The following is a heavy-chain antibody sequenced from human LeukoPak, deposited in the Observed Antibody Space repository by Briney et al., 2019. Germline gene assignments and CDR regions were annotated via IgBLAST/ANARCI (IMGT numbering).Heavy chain of an antibody. J-gene: IGHJ4*02. Sequence: GASVKVSCKASGYTFTSYGISWVRQAPGQGLEWMGWISAYNGNTNYAQKLQGRVTMTTDTSTSTAYMELRSLRSDDTAVYYCARLEVLMVYAMPLTNDYWGQGTLVTVSS. CDR1: GYTFTSYG. CDR3: ARLEVLMVYAMPLTNDY. D-gene: IGHD2-8*01. CDR2: ISAYNGNT. V-gene: IGHV1-18*01.